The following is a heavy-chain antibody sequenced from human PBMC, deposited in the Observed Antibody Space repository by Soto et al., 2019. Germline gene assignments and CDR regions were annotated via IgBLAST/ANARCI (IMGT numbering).Heavy chain of an antibody. CDR1: GGSISSGGYY. D-gene: IGHD3-22*01. Sequence: VSLTCTVSGGSISSGGYYWSWIRQHPGKGLEWIGYIYYSGSTYYNPSLKSRVTISVDTSKNQFSLKLSSVTAADTAVYYCARDYLHYYDGGWEGGAFDIWGQGTMVTVSS. CDR3: ARDYLHYYDGGWEGGAFDI. J-gene: IGHJ3*02. V-gene: IGHV4-31*03. CDR2: IYYSGST.